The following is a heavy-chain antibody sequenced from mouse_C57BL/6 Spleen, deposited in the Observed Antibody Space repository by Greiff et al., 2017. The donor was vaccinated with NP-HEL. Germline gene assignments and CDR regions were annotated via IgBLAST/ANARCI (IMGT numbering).Heavy chain of an antibody. V-gene: IGHV3-6*01. J-gene: IGHJ3*01. CDR3: ASETGTWFAY. CDR2: ISYDGSN. D-gene: IGHD4-1*01. CDR1: GYSITSGYY. Sequence: EVQLQESGPGLVKPSQSLSLTCSVTGYSITSGYYWNWIRQFPGNKLEWMGYISYDGSNNYNPSLKNRISITRDTSKNQFFLKLNSVTTEDTATYYCASETGTWFAYWGQGSLVTVSA.